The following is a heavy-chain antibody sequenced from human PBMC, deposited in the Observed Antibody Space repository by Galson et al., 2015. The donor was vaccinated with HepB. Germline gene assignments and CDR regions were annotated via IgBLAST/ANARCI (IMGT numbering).Heavy chain of an antibody. D-gene: IGHD6-19*01. CDR2: IGSSSSYI. J-gene: IGHJ6*02. CDR3: ARDDSGYEYYGMDV. V-gene: IGHV3-21*01. CDR1: GFTFSSYS. Sequence: SLRLSCAASGFTFSSYSMNWVRQAPGKGLEWVSSIGSSSSYIYYADSVKGRFTISRDNAKNSLYLQMNSLRAEDTAVYYCARDDSGYEYYGMDVWGQGTTVTVSS.